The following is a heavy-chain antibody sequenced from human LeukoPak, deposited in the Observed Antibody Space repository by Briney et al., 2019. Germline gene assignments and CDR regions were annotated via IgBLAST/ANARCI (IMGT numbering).Heavy chain of an antibody. V-gene: IGHV1-18*04. Sequence: ASVKVSCKASGYTFTGYYMHWVRQAPGQGLEWMGWISAYNGNTNYAQKLQGRVTMTTDTSTSTAYMELRSLRSDDTAVYYCATDLDSSGNDYWGQGTLVTVSS. CDR1: GYTFTGYY. CDR3: ATDLDSSGNDY. J-gene: IGHJ4*02. D-gene: IGHD3-22*01. CDR2: ISAYNGNT.